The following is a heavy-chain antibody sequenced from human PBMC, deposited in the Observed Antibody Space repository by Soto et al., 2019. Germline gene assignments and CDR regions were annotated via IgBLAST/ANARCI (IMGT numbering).Heavy chain of an antibody. J-gene: IGHJ4*02. CDR1: GFTFSSYA. CDR3: ARSLFLASTDTEPFDY. V-gene: IGHV3-23*01. D-gene: IGHD3-3*02. Sequence: EAQLLESGGGLVQPGGSLVLSCAASGFTFSSYAMSWVRQAPGKGLEWVSSISGGGNDAFYAVSVTGRFTIPRDNSRNTLYLQMRSLRADDTAIYYCARSLFLASTDTEPFDYWGQGALVTVSS. CDR2: ISGGGNDA.